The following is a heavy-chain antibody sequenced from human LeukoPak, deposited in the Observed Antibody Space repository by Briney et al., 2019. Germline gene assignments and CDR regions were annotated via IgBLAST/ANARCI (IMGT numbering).Heavy chain of an antibody. J-gene: IGHJ4*02. CDR1: GGSISSYY. V-gene: IGHV4-34*01. Sequence: PSETLSLTCTVSGGSISSYYWSWIRQPPGKGLEWIGEINHSGSTNYNPSLKSRVTISVDTSKNQFSLKLSSVTAADTAVYYCARANYGDFDYWGQGTLVTVSS. D-gene: IGHD4-17*01. CDR3: ARANYGDFDY. CDR2: INHSGST.